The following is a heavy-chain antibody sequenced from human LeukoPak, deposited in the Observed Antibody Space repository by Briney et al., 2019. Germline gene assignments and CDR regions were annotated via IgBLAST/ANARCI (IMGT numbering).Heavy chain of an antibody. V-gene: IGHV4-4*07. D-gene: IGHD2-2*01. Sequence: SETLSLTCTVSGGSISSYYWCWIRQPAGKGLEWIGRISTSGSTNYNPSVKSRVTMSVDTSKNQLSLKLRSVTAGDTAVYYCARGAGYVSWFDPWGQGTLVSVSS. CDR2: ISTSGST. CDR1: GGSISSYY. CDR3: ARGAGYVSWFDP. J-gene: IGHJ5*02.